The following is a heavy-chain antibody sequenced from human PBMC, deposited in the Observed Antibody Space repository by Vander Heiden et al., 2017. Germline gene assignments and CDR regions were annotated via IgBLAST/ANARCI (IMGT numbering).Heavy chain of an antibody. Sequence: EVQLVESGGGLVQPGGSLRLSCAASGFTYSRYSMNWVRPAPGKGLEWVSYISSSSSTIYYADSVKGRFTISRDNAKNSLYLQMNSLRDEDTAVYYCARGPYDSSGYYALIFDYWGQGTLVTVSS. CDR2: ISSSSSTI. CDR3: ARGPYDSSGYYALIFDY. J-gene: IGHJ4*02. CDR1: GFTYSRYS. V-gene: IGHV3-48*02. D-gene: IGHD3-22*01.